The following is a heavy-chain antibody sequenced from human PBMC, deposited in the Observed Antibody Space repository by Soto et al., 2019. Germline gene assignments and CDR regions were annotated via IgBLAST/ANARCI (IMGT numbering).Heavy chain of an antibody. J-gene: IGHJ4*02. Sequence: SETLSLTCTVSGGSISSYYWSWIRQPPGKGLEWIGYIYYSGSTNYNPSLKSRVTISVDTSKNQFSLKLTSVTAVDTAVYFCAREGNLGRWIQPLDSWGQGTLVTVSS. CDR3: AREGNLGRWIQPLDS. V-gene: IGHV4-59*12. D-gene: IGHD2-2*03. CDR2: IYYSGST. CDR1: GGSISSYY.